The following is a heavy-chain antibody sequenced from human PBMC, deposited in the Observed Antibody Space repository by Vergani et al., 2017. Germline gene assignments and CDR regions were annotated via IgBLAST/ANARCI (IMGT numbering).Heavy chain of an antibody. CDR1: GYIFSNFW. Sequence: EKQLVQSGSETKKPWESLKISCQAFGYIFSNFWIGWVRQRPGRGLEWMGIIYPGDSEVKSNPTFRGQVIFSVDTSVNTAYLQWRSLQASDTATYFCASGGHGSENGGALQLWGQGTNITVSS. CDR3: ASGGHGSENGGALQL. V-gene: IGHV5-51*01. J-gene: IGHJ3*01. D-gene: IGHD3-10*01. CDR2: IYPGDSEV.